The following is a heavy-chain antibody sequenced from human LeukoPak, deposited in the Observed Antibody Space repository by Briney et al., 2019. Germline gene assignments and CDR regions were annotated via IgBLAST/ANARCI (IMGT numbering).Heavy chain of an antibody. CDR3: ARLPYYYDNSGFRDYHYYMDV. V-gene: IGHV4-59*08. J-gene: IGHJ6*03. CDR1: GDSISRYY. CDR2: MFYSGST. D-gene: IGHD3-22*01. Sequence: PSETPSLTCTVSGDSISRYYWTWIRQPPGKGLEWIGYMFYSGSTTYNPSLKSRITISVDTSKNQFSLKLRSVTAADTAVYYCARLPYYYDNSGFRDYHYYMDVWGKGTTVNVFS.